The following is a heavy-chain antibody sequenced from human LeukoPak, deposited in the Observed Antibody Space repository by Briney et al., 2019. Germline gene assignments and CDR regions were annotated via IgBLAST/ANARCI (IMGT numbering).Heavy chain of an antibody. Sequence: ASVKVSCKASGYTFTSYGISWVRQAPGQGLEWMGWISAYNGNTNYAQKLQGRVTMTTDTSTSTPYMELRSLRSDDTAVYYCARRLMVYARVYGMDVWGQGTTVTVSS. J-gene: IGHJ6*02. CDR2: ISAYNGNT. CDR3: ARRLMVYARVYGMDV. CDR1: GYTFTSYG. V-gene: IGHV1-18*01. D-gene: IGHD2-8*01.